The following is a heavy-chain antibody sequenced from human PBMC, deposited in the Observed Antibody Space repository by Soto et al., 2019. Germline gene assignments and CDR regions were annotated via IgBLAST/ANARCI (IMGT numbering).Heavy chain of an antibody. CDR1: GFTFSSYA. CDR2: VSGSAGST. D-gene: IGHD3-3*01. V-gene: IGHV3-23*01. Sequence: EVQLLESGGGLVQPGGSLRLSCAASGFTFSSYAMSWVRQAPGKGLEWVSVVSGSAGSTYYADSVKGRFTISRDNSKNTLYLQMNSLRAEDTAVYYCAKDASSGITSFDSWGRGTAVTVSS. CDR3: AKDASSGITSFDS. J-gene: IGHJ2*01.